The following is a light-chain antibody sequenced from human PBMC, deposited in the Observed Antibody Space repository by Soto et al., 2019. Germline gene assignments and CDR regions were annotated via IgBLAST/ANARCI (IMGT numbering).Light chain of an antibody. CDR2: KAS. CDR1: QSISSW. CDR3: QQYNSYPT. J-gene: IGKJ4*01. Sequence: DIQMTQSPSTLSASVGDRVTITCRASQSISSWLAWYQQKPGKAPKLLIYKASSLESGVPSRFSGSGSGTEITLTISSLQPDDFANYYCQQYNSYPTFGGGTKVEIK. V-gene: IGKV1-5*03.